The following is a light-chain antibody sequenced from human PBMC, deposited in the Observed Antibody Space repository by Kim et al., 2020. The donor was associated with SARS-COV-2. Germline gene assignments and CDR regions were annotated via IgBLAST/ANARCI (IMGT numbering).Light chain of an antibody. J-gene: IGKJ3*01. CDR1: QGISSE. CDR2: GAS. CDR3: LQDSSYPST. V-gene: IGKV1-17*01. Sequence: ASVGDRVTITCRASQGISSELGWYQQKPGRAPKRLIFGASSLQSGVPSRFSGSGSGTEFTLTINSVQPEDFATYFCLQDSSYPSTFGQGTKVDIK.